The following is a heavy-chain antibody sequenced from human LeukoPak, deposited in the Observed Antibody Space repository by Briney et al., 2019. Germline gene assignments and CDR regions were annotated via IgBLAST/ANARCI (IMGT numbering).Heavy chain of an antibody. CDR3: AKHPAYTSSFYFDY. D-gene: IGHD6-13*01. V-gene: IGHV3-23*01. CDR1: GFTFSSYA. CDR2: ISGSGGSS. J-gene: IGHJ4*02. Sequence: GGSLRLSCAASGFTFSSYAMSWVRQAPGMGLEWVSAISGSGGSSYYADSVKGRFTISSDNSKNTLYLQMNSLRAEDTAVYYCAKHPAYTSSFYFDYWGQGTLVTVTS.